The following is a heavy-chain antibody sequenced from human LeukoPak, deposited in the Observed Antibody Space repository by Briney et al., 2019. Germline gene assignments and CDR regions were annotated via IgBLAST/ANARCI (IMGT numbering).Heavy chain of an antibody. CDR3: ARGGLSIMGY. D-gene: IGHD2/OR15-2a*01. V-gene: IGHV3-7*03. J-gene: IGHJ4*02. CDR1: GFTFSSYS. Sequence: GGSLRLSCAASGFTFSSYSMNWVRQAPGKGLEWVANIKQDGNEKYYVDSVKGRFTISRDNAKNSLYLQMNSLRAEDTAVYFCARGGLSIMGYWGQGTLVTVSS. CDR2: IKQDGNEK.